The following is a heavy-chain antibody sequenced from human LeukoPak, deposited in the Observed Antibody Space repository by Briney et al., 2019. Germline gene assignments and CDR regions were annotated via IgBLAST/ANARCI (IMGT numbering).Heavy chain of an antibody. CDR1: GFTFRTSG. Sequence: GGSLRLSCAASGFTFRTSGMNWVRQAPGKGLEWVSYISSSGTTISYAQSVKGRFTITRDNAQNSLYLQMNSLRAEDTAVYYCARDFSVGADGYNRDAFDIWGQGTMVTVSS. D-gene: IGHD5-24*01. CDR2: ISSSGTTI. V-gene: IGHV3-48*01. CDR3: ARDFSVGADGYNRDAFDI. J-gene: IGHJ3*02.